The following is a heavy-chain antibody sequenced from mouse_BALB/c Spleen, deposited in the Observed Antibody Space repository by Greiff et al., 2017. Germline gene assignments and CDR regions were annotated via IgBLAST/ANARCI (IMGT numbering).Heavy chain of an antibody. D-gene: IGHD1-2*01. CDR3: TRSLRPLYYYAMDY. Sequence: VQLQQSGAELVKPGASVKLSCKASGYTFTSYYMYWVKQRPGQGLEWIGEINPSNGGTNFNEKFKSKATLTVDKSSSTAYMQLSSLTSEDSAVYYCTRSLRPLYYYAMDYWGQGTSVTVSS. CDR2: INPSNGGT. CDR1: GYTFTSYY. V-gene: IGHV1S81*02. J-gene: IGHJ4*01.